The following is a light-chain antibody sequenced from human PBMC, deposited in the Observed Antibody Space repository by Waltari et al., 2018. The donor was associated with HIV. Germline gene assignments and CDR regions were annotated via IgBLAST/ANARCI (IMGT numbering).Light chain of an antibody. CDR1: RSVAGDF. V-gene: IGKV3-20*01. CDR2: GAS. Sequence: EMLLTQSPGTLSLPPGDRAALSCRTSRSVAGDFLAWYKQRPGQAPRVRIYGASTRAADVPERFIGSGSGTNFSLTIDGLHSEDSGLYFCQQYGSLGRAFGQGTKV. J-gene: IGKJ1*01. CDR3: QQYGSLGRA.